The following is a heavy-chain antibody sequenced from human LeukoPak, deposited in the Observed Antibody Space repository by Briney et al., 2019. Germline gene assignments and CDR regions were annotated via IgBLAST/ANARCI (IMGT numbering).Heavy chain of an antibody. CDR2: VYYSGST. Sequence: SDTLSFTCTVSYDSLSNGLYYGRRIRQPPGKGLTCIEIVYYSGSTLFSASSENRVAMPVDRSKNQFSLKLSSVTAADTATFYCARLCQVTTCAVFGYWGQGILVTVAS. V-gene: IGHV4-39*01. J-gene: IGHJ4*02. CDR1: YDSLSNGLYY. CDR3: ARLCQVTTCAVFGY. D-gene: IGHD3-16*01.